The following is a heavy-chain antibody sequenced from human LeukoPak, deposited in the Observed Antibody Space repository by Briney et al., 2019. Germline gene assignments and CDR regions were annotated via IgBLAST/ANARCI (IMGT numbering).Heavy chain of an antibody. V-gene: IGHV4-34*01. D-gene: IGHD5-24*01. CDR1: GGSFSGYY. Sequence: PSETLSLTCAVYGGSFSGYYWSWIRQPPGKGLEWIGEINHSGSTNYNPSLKSRVTISVDTSKNQFSLKLSSVTAADTAVYYCARSKWLQFIYFDYWGQGTLVTVSS. J-gene: IGHJ4*02. CDR2: INHSGST. CDR3: ARSKWLQFIYFDY.